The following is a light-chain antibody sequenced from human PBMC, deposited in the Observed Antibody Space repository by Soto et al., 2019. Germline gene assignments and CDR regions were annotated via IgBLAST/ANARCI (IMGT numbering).Light chain of an antibody. V-gene: IGKV3-20*01. J-gene: IGKJ1*01. CDR3: QQYVTAFRS. CDR2: GAS. CDR1: QSVSNNY. Sequence: EIVLTQSPVTLSLSPGERATLSCRASQSVSNNYLAWYQQKPGQAPRLLIYGASNRATGIPDRFSGSGSGTEFTLTISSLQPDDFATYYCQQYVTAFRSFGQGTKVDIK.